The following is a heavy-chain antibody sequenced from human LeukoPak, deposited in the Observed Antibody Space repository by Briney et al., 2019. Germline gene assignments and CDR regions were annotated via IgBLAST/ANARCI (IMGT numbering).Heavy chain of an antibody. J-gene: IGHJ4*02. D-gene: IGHD3-22*01. CDR1: GYSISSGYY. Sequence: PSETLSLTCTVSGYSISSGYYWGWIRQPPGKGLERIGSIYHSGSTYYNPSLQSRVTISVDTSKIQFSLKLSSVTAADTAVYYCARTRTYYYDSSGYYFDYWGQGTLVTVSS. CDR2: IYHSGST. V-gene: IGHV4-38-2*02. CDR3: ARTRTYYYDSSGYYFDY.